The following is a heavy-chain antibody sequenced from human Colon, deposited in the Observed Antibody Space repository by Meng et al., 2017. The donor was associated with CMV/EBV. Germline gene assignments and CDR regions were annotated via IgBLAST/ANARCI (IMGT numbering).Heavy chain of an antibody. CDR1: GYTFTSYG. D-gene: IGHD2-2*01. CDR3: ARDLVIRRYCSSTSCYVRGLALGY. V-gene: IGHV1-18*01. J-gene: IGHJ4*02. CDR2: ISAYNGNT. Sequence: ASVKVSCKASGYTFTSYGISWVRQAPGQGLEWMGWISAYNGNTNYAQKLQGRVTMTTDTSTSTACMELRSLRSDDTAVYYCARDLVIRRYCSSTSCYVRGLALGYWGQGTLVTVSS.